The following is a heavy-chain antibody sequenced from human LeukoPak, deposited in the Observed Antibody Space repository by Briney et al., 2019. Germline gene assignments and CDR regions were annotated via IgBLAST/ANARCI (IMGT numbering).Heavy chain of an antibody. CDR1: GFTFSSYW. CDR3: ARDQRVLLWFGESADAFDI. D-gene: IGHD3-10*01. J-gene: IGHJ3*02. Sequence: GGSLRLSCAASGFTFSSYWMSWVRQAPGKGLEWVANIKQDGSGKYYVDSVKGRFTISRDNAKNSLYLQMNSLRAEDTAVYYCARDQRVLLWFGESADAFDIWGQGTMVTVSS. V-gene: IGHV3-7*03. CDR2: IKQDGSGK.